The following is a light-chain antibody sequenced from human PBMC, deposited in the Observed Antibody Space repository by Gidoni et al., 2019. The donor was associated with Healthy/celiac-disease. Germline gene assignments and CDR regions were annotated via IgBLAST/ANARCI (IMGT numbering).Light chain of an antibody. CDR2: DAS. CDR1: QSVSSY. J-gene: IGKJ3*01. Sequence: EIVLTQSPATLSLSPGERATLSCRASQSVSSYLAWYQQKPGQAPRLLIYDASNRATGIPARFSGSGSGTDFTLTISSLEPEDFAVYYCQRRSNWFTFGPXTKVDIK. CDR3: QRRSNWFT. V-gene: IGKV3-11*01.